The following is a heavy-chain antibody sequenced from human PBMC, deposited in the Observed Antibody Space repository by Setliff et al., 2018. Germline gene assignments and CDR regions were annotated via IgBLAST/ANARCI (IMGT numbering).Heavy chain of an antibody. CDR2: IIPIFGTA. CDR3: ARSRPAGDYGTWDYYYYGMDV. V-gene: IGHV1-69*05. CDR1: GGTFSSYA. D-gene: IGHD4-17*01. J-gene: IGHJ6*02. Sequence: VSCKASGGTFSSYAISWVRQAPGQGLEWMGGIIPIFGTANYAQKFQGRVTITTDESTSTAYMELSSLRSEDTAVYYCARSRPAGDYGTWDYYYYGMDVWGQGTTVTVSS.